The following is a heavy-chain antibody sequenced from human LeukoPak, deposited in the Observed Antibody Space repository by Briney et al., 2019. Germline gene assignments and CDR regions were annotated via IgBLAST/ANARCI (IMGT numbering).Heavy chain of an antibody. D-gene: IGHD3-22*01. J-gene: IGHJ6*03. CDR3: ARTQLDSSGYYYYYYYMDV. Sequence: PSETLSLTCIVSGGSISSSSYYWGWIRQPPGKGLEWIGSIYYSGSTYYNPSLKSRVTISVDTSKNQFSLKLSSVTAADTAVYYCARTQLDSSGYYYYYYYMDVWGKGTTVTVSS. CDR2: IYYSGST. V-gene: IGHV4-39*01. CDR1: GGSISSSSYY.